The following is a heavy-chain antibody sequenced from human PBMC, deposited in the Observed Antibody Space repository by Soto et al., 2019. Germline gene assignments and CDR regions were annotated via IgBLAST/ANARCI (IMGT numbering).Heavy chain of an antibody. CDR1: GFKFSSYA. CDR2: ISYDGNNK. Sequence: QVQLVESGGGVVQPGRSLRLSCAASGFKFSSYAMHWVRQAPGKGLEWVAVISYDGNNKYYADSVKGRFTISRDNSRNTLYLQMNRLRAEDTAVFFCARDVEAGGSYRQDCFDFWGQGTLVTVSS. V-gene: IGHV3-30-3*01. J-gene: IGHJ4*02. CDR3: ARDVEAGGSYRQDCFDF. D-gene: IGHD3-16*02.